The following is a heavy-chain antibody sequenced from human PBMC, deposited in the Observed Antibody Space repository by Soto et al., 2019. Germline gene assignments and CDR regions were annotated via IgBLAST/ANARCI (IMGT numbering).Heavy chain of an antibody. V-gene: IGHV1-69*06. Sequence: QVQLVQSGAEVKKPGSSVHVSCKASGGTFSSYAISWVLQAPGQGLEWMGGIIPIFGTANYAQKFQGRVTITADKSTSTAYREMSSLRSEDAAVYYGARYSSGRKEFDYWGQGTLVTAS. CDR2: IIPIFGTA. CDR3: ARYSSGRKEFDY. CDR1: GGTFSSYA. D-gene: IGHD3-10*01. J-gene: IGHJ4*02.